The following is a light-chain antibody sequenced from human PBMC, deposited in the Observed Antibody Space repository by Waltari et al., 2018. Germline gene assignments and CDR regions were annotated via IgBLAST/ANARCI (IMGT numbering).Light chain of an antibody. CDR1: QSASTS. CDR3: QQYNSDDWT. V-gene: IGKV3-15*01. Sequence: ELVMTQSPATLSVSPGERASLSCRASQSASTSLAWYQQTPGQAPRLLIYRASTRAAGIPDRFSGSGSGTEFTLTISSLQPDDFATYYCQQYNSDDWTFGQGTKVEI. CDR2: RAS. J-gene: IGKJ1*01.